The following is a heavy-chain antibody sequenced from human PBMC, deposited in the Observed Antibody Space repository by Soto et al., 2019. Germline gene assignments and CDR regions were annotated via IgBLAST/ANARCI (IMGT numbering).Heavy chain of an antibody. CDR1: GDSVSSNSAA. V-gene: IGHV6-1*01. CDR2: AYYRSQWYY. CDR3: ARVGGFCSGGSCQVLFFDS. J-gene: IGHJ4*02. Sequence: TLSLTCAISGDSVSSNSAAWNWIRQSPSRGLEWLGRAYYRSQWYYDSAVFVRSRITVIPDTSKNQFSLQLSSVTPEDTAVYYCARVGGFCSGGSCQVLFFDSWGQGALVTVSS. D-gene: IGHD2-15*01.